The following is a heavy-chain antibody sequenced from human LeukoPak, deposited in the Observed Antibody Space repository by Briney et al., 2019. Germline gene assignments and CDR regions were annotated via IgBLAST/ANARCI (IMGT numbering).Heavy chain of an antibody. J-gene: IGHJ4*02. Sequence: GASVKVSCKASGYTFTHHGISWLRQAPGQGLEWMGWISCYNGDTMYAQNVQGRVTMTTETSTRTAYIELRSLRSDDTAMYYCARDPSNSSGYHAHFDSWGQGTLVTVSS. D-gene: IGHD3-22*01. V-gene: IGHV1-18*01. CDR3: ARDPSNSSGYHAHFDS. CDR1: GYTFTHHG. CDR2: ISCYNGDT.